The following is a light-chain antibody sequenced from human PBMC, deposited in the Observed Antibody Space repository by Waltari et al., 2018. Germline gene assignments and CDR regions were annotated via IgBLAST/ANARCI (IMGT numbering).Light chain of an antibody. J-gene: IGLJ3*02. Sequence: QSALTQPRSVSGSPGQSVTISCTGTSSHVGDSYYVSWYQQNPGKAPKLMIYDVNKRPSGVPYRFSGSKSGNTASLTISGLQPEDEADYYCSSYAGSSTLVFGGGTKLTVL. CDR3: SSYAGSSTLV. CDR2: DVN. V-gene: IGLV2-11*01. CDR1: SSHVGDSYY.